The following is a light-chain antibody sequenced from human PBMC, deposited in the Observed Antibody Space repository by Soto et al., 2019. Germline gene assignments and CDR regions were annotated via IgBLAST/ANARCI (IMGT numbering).Light chain of an antibody. CDR3: AAWDDSLSAPV. V-gene: IGLV1-44*01. Sequence: QAVVTQPPSASGTPGQRVTISCSGSSSNIGSNTVNWYQQLAGTAPKLLMYNDNQRPSGVPDRFSGSKSGTSASLAISGLQSEDEADYYCAAWDDSLSAPVFGGGTKVTVL. J-gene: IGLJ3*02. CDR1: SSNIGSNT. CDR2: NDN.